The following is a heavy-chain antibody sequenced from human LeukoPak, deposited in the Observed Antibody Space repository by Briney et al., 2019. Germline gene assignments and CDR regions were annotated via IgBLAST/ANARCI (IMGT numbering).Heavy chain of an antibody. D-gene: IGHD3-16*01. J-gene: IGHJ3*01. CDR3: ARWGTSDAFDL. CDR2: IYSDGST. CDR1: GSTVNNNY. V-gene: IGHV3-66*01. Sequence: GGSLRLSCAASGSTVNNNYMSWVRQVPGKGLEWVSMIYSDGSTYYADSVKGRFTISRDNFKNTVYLQMNSLRVEDTAVYFCARWGTSDAFDLWGQGTMVTVSS.